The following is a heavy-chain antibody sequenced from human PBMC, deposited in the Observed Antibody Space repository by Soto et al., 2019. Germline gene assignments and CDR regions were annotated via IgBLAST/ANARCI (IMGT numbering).Heavy chain of an antibody. CDR2: IYWDDDK. Sequence: FGPTLVNPTQTLTLTCTFSGFSLSTSGVGVGWIRQPPGKALEWLALIYWDDDKRYSPSLKSRLTITKDTSKNQVVLTMTNMDPVDTATYYCAHENYDFWSGYLDYWGQGTLVTVSS. CDR1: GFSLSTSGVG. J-gene: IGHJ4*02. D-gene: IGHD3-3*01. CDR3: AHENYDFWSGYLDY. V-gene: IGHV2-5*02.